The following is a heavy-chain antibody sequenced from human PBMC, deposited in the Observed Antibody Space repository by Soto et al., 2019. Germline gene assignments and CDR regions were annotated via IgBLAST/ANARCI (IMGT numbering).Heavy chain of an antibody. CDR1: GGSISSYY. CDR2: IYYSGST. J-gene: IGHJ4*02. CDR3: ARVGGSGSPIDY. V-gene: IGHV4-59*01. Sequence: SETLSLTCTVSGGSISSYYWSWIRQPPGKGLEWIGYIYYSGSTNYNPSLKSRVTISVDTSKNQFSLKLSSVTAADTAVYYCARVGGSGSPIDYWGQGTLVTVS. D-gene: IGHD3-10*01.